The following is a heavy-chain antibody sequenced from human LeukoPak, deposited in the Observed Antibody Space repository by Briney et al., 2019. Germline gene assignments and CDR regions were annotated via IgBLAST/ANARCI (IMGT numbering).Heavy chain of an antibody. CDR2: IYHSGST. J-gene: IGHJ6*03. D-gene: IGHD5-18*01. CDR1: GGSISSGSYY. CDR3: ARSALTAMVIYYYMDV. V-gene: IGHV4-39*07. Sequence: SQTLSLTCTVSGGSISSGSYYWRWIRQPPGKGLEWIGSIYHSGSTYYNPSLKSRVTISVDTSKNQFSLKLSSVTAADTAVYYCARSALTAMVIYYYMDVWGKGTAVTVSS.